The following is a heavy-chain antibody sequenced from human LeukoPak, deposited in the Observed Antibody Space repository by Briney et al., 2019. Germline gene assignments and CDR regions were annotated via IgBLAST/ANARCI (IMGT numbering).Heavy chain of an antibody. D-gene: IGHD1-1*01. V-gene: IGHV4-34*01. Sequence: SETLSLTCAVYGGSFSGYYWSWIRQPPGKGLEWIGEINHSGSTSYNPSLKSRVTISVDTSKNQFSLKLSSVTAADTAVYYCARGPNSNDKGRWFDPWGQGTLVTVSS. CDR2: INHSGST. CDR1: GGSFSGYY. J-gene: IGHJ5*02. CDR3: ARGPNSNDKGRWFDP.